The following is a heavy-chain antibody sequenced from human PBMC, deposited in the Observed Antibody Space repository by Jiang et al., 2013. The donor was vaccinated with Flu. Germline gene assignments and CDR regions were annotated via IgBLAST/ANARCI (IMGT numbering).Heavy chain of an antibody. Sequence: VKKPGASVRVSCKASGDTFTSYHVHWVRQAPGQGLEWMGVINVSGDSTTYAPKLQGRLTMTRDTSTSTVYMEMSSLTSDDTAVYYCARLAATGVVDYWGQGTLVTVSS. CDR3: ARLAATGVVDY. CDR1: GDTFTSYH. CDR2: INVSGDST. V-gene: IGHV1-46*04. D-gene: IGHD6-13*01. J-gene: IGHJ4*02.